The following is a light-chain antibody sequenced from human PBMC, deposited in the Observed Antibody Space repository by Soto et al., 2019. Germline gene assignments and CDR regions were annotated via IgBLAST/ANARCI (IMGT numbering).Light chain of an antibody. V-gene: IGKV3-20*01. Sequence: EIVLTQSPGTLSLSPGERATRSCRASQSGLANYIAWYQQKPGQAPRLLIYRTSHRATGIPDRFSGSGSGTDFTLSISRLEPEDFAVYYCQRYGSWWTFGQGTKVEIK. CDR3: QRYGSWWT. J-gene: IGKJ1*01. CDR1: QSGLANY. CDR2: RTS.